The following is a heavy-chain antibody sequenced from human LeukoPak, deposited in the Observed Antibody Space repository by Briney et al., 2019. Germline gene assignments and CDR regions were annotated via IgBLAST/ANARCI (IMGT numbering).Heavy chain of an antibody. CDR2: ISYSSSYI. D-gene: IGHD6-13*01. CDR1: GFTFSTYN. V-gene: IGHV3-21*01. J-gene: IGHJ4*02. Sequence: GGSLRLSCAASGFTFSTYNMNWVRQASGKGLEWVSSISYSSSYIYYADSVKGRFTISRDNAKGSLYLQMNTLRAEDTAVCYCARVSTPPTIAAGYFDYWGQGTLVTVSS. CDR3: ARVSTPPTIAAGYFDY.